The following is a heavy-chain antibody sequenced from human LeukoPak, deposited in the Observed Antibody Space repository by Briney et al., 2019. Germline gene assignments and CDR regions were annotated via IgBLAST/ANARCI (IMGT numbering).Heavy chain of an antibody. J-gene: IGHJ4*02. V-gene: IGHV4-34*01. D-gene: IGHD3-22*01. Sequence: SETLSLTCAVYGGSFSGYYWSWIRQPPGKGLEWIGEINHSGSTNYNPSLKSRVTILVDTSKNQFSLKLSSVTAADTAVYYCARGLHYYDSSGYYLDYWGQGTLVTVSS. CDR2: INHSGST. CDR1: GGSFSGYY. CDR3: ARGLHYYDSSGYYLDY.